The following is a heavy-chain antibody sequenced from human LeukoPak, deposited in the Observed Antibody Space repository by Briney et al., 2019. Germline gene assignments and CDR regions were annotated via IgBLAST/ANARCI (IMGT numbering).Heavy chain of an antibody. CDR3: ARSESASFDY. J-gene: IGHJ4*02. Sequence: GGSLRLSCAASGFTFTNNWMSWVRQAPGKGLEWVANIKQDGSERYYVDSVKGRFTNSRDNAKNSLYLQMNSLRAEDTAVYYCARSESASFDYWGQGTLVTVSS. V-gene: IGHV3-7*01. CDR2: IKQDGSER. CDR1: GFTFTNNW.